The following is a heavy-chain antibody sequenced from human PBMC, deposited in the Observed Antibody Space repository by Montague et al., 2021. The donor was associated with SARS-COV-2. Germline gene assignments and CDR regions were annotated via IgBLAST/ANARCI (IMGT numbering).Heavy chain of an antibody. D-gene: IGHD3-10*01. J-gene: IGHJ4*02. CDR2: ISSNGKT. Sequence: SETLSLTCTVSGGSINGHYRSWIRQSPGKGLEWIGYISSNGKTNYNPSLKSRVTLMVDASRNQFSLELSSVTAADTAMYYCTRLPRGSGTWGYFDYWAQGTLVTVSS. CDR3: TRLPRGSGTWGYFDY. V-gene: IGHV4-4*09. CDR1: GGSINGHY.